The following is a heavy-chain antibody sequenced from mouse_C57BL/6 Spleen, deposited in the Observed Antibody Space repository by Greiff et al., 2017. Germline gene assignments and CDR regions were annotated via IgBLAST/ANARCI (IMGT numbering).Heavy chain of an antibody. Sequence: EVMLVESGGGLVKPGGSLKLSCAASGFTFSSYAMSWVRQTPEKRLEWVATISDGGSYTYYPDNVKGRFTISRDNAKNNLYLQMSHLKSEDTAMYYCAREEYYGSGAYWGQGTLVTVSA. CDR1: GFTFSSYA. D-gene: IGHD1-1*01. V-gene: IGHV5-4*01. CDR3: AREEYYGSGAY. CDR2: ISDGGSYT. J-gene: IGHJ3*01.